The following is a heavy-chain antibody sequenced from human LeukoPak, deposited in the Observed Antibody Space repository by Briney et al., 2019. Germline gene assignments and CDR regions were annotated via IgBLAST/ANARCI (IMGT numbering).Heavy chain of an antibody. CDR2: ISSSGSTI. V-gene: IGHV3-48*04. D-gene: IGHD5-12*01. CDR3: AREGGYDFYYYMDV. CDR1: GFTFSSYS. Sequence: GGSLRLSCAASGFTFSSYSMNWVRQAPGKGLEWVSYISSSGSTIYYADSVKGRFTISRDNAKNSLYLQMNSLRAEDTAVYYCAREGGYDFYYYMDVWGKGTTVTISS. J-gene: IGHJ6*03.